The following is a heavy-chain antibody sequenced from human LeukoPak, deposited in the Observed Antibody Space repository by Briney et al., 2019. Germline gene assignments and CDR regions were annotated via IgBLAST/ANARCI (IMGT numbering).Heavy chain of an antibody. J-gene: IGHJ3*02. CDR3: ARVGYYDILTAYSDDAFDI. CDR1: GYTFTNHG. Sequence: ASVKVSCKASGYTFTNHGFSWVRQAPGQGPEWMGWISTLNGNTHYTQKLQGRVTMTTDPSTSTAYMELRSLRSDDTAVYYCARVGYYDILTAYSDDAFDIWGQGTVVTVSS. V-gene: IGHV1-18*01. D-gene: IGHD3-9*01. CDR2: ISTLNGNT.